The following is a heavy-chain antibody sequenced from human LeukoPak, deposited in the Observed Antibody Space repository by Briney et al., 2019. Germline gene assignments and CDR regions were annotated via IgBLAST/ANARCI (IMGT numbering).Heavy chain of an antibody. J-gene: IGHJ4*02. D-gene: IGHD1-7*01. CDR1: GGSISSHY. V-gene: IGHV4-59*11. CDR2: IYYSGST. CDR3: ARQDWNYELWLDY. Sequence: PSETLSLTCTVSGGSISSHYWSWIRQPPGKGLEWIGDIYYSGSTNYNPSLKSRVTISVDTSKNQFSLKLSSVTAADTAVYYCARQDWNYELWLDYWGQGTLVTVSS.